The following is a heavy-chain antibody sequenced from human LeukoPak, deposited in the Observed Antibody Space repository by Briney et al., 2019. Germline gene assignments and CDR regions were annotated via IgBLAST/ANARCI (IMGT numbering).Heavy chain of an antibody. J-gene: IGHJ4*02. D-gene: IGHD3-3*01. Sequence: GVSLRLSCAASGFTFSSCWMSWVHQAPGKGLEWVANIKQDGSEKYYVDSVKGRFTISRDNAKNSLYLQMNSLRAEDTAVYYCARDQYYDFWSGYYTPLFGYWGQGTLVTVSS. V-gene: IGHV3-7*03. CDR2: IKQDGSEK. CDR3: ARDQYYDFWSGYYTPLFGY. CDR1: GFTFSSCW.